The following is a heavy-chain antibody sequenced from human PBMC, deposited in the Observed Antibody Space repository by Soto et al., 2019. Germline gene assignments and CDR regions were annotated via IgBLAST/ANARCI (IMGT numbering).Heavy chain of an antibody. J-gene: IGHJ6*02. CDR2: ISAYNGKT. CDR3: ARDSYGSGSHYYSCGMDV. Sequence: QVQLVQSGAEVKKHGASVKVSCKASGYTFTSYGISWVRQAPGQGLAWMGWISAYNGKTNSAQKLQCRVPMTTDTSTSTAYMELRRLRSDGTAVYYCARDSYGSGSHYYSCGMDVWGQGTTVTVSS. V-gene: IGHV1-18*01. D-gene: IGHD3-10*01. CDR1: GYTFTSYG.